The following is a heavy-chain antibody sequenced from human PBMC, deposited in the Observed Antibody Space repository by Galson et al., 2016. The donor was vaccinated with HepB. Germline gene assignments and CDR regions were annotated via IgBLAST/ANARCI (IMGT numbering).Heavy chain of an antibody. J-gene: IGHJ4*02. Sequence: SVKVSCKASGYTFTAYYMHWVRQATGQGLEWMGWMNPNSGSTGYAQKFQGRVTMTRDTSIGTAYMELSSLRSEDTAVYYCARAPSCTVTTHCPLFYWGQGTLVTVSS. V-gene: IGHV1-8*02. CDR1: GYTFTAYY. CDR2: MNPNSGST. D-gene: IGHD4-17*01. CDR3: ARAPSCTVTTHCPLFY.